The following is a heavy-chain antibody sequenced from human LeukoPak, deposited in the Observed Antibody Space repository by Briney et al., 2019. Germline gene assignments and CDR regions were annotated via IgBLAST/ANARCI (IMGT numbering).Heavy chain of an antibody. CDR1: GFTFSSYA. D-gene: IGHD2-15*01. V-gene: IGHV3-23*01. CDR3: ARFSRQKCSGGSCYYFDY. CDR2: VRGSGGST. J-gene: IGHJ4*02. Sequence: GGSLRLSCAASGFTFSSYAMNWVRQAPGKGLEWVSVVRGSGGSTYYADSVKGRFTISRDNSKNTLYLQMNSLRAEDTAVYYCARFSRQKCSGGSCYYFDYWGQGTLVTVSS.